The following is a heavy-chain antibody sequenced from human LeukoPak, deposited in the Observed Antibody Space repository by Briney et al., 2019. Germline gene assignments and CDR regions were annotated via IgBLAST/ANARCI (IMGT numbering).Heavy chain of an antibody. CDR3: ARDIATTPVY. Sequence: GGSLRLSCTASGFTFSNYWMRWVRQAPGKGLVWVSRITNDGSGATYADSVKGRFTISRDNAKNTVYRQMNSLRAEDTAVYYCARDIATTPVYWGQGTLVTVPS. CDR1: GFTFSNYW. CDR2: ITNDGSGA. V-gene: IGHV3-74*01. J-gene: IGHJ4*02. D-gene: IGHD5-12*01.